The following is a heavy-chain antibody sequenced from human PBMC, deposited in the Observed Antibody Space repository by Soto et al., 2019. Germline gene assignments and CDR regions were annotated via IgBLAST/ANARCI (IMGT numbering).Heavy chain of an antibody. D-gene: IGHD4-17*01. CDR2: IYYSGST. Sequence: SETLSLTCTVSGGSISSYYWSWIRQPPGKGLEWIGYIYYSGSTNYNPSLKSRVTISVDTSKNHFSLKLSFVTAADTAVFYCARASTVTTRGSRNNWFDPWGQGTLVTVSS. J-gene: IGHJ5*02. CDR3: ARASTVTTRGSRNNWFDP. CDR1: GGSISSYY. V-gene: IGHV4-59*08.